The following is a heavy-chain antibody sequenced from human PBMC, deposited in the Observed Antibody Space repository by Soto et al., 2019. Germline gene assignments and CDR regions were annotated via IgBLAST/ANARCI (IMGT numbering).Heavy chain of an antibody. CDR1: GGTFSNYG. CDR2: IIPLFRTP. CDR3: ARDGTLYDTNSYYYLY. J-gene: IGHJ4*02. Sequence: QVQLVQSGAEVKKPGSSVKVSCKATGGTFSNYGVNWVRQAPGQGLEWMGGIIPLFRTPKYAQKFQGRVTITADDSTRTVYMELGSLRSEDTAVYYCARDGTLYDTNSYYYLYGGQGTLVTVSS. D-gene: IGHD3-22*01. V-gene: IGHV1-69*01.